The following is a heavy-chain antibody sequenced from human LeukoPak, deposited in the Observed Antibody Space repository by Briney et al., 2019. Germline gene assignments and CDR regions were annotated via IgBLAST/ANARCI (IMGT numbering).Heavy chain of an antibody. Sequence: ASVKVSCKASGYTFTSYDINWVRQATGQGLEWMGWMNPNSGNTGYAQKFQGRVTITRNTSISTAYMELSRLRSDDTAVYYCARDPGLRFLEWSFDYWGQGTLVTVSS. D-gene: IGHD3-3*01. CDR2: MNPNSGNT. CDR3: ARDPGLRFLEWSFDY. J-gene: IGHJ4*02. V-gene: IGHV1-8*03. CDR1: GYTFTSYD.